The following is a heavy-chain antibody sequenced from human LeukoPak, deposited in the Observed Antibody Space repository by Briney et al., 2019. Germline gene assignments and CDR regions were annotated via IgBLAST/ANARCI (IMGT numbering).Heavy chain of an antibody. CDR1: GFTFSDVY. V-gene: IGHV3-11*06. CDR3: ARDRGRVAGEYFDY. D-gene: IGHD6-19*01. J-gene: IGHJ4*02. Sequence: PGGSLRLSCAASGFTFSDVYMSWIRPALGEGREWVSYISSSGSSTKYADSVKGRFTISRDNAKNSLYLQMNSLRVEDTAVYYCARDRGRVAGEYFDYWGQGTLVTVSS. CDR2: ISSSGSST.